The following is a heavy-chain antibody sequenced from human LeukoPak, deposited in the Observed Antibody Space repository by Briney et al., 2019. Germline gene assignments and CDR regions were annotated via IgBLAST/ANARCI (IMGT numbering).Heavy chain of an antibody. V-gene: IGHV4-59*01. D-gene: IGHD3-10*01. CDR3: ARARSNGSESYRGDY. J-gene: IGHJ4*02. Sequence: PSETLSLTCTVSGGSISSYYWSWIRQPPGKGLEWIGYIYYSGSTNYNPSLKSRVTISVDTSKNQFSLKLSSVTAADTAVYYCARARSNGSESYRGDYWGQGTLVTVSS. CDR1: GGSISSYY. CDR2: IYYSGST.